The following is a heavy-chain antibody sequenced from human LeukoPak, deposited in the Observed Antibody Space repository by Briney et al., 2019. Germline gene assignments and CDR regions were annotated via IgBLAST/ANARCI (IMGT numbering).Heavy chain of an antibody. CDR1: GGTFSSYA. D-gene: IGHD2-2*01. CDR2: IIPIFGTA. Sequence: SVKVSCKASGGTFSSYAISWVRQAPGQGLEWMGGIIPIFGTANYAQKFQGRGTITTDESTSTAYMELSSMRSEKTAAYYCAREDVVVPAARGDAFDIWGQGTMVTVSS. V-gene: IGHV1-69*05. CDR3: AREDVVVPAARGDAFDI. J-gene: IGHJ3*02.